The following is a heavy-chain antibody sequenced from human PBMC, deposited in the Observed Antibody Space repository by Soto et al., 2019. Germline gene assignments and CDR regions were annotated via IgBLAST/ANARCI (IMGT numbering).Heavy chain of an antibody. Sequence: EVQLLESGGGLVQPGGSLRLSCAASGFTFGNYAVTWVRQAPGKGREWVSTISGSGGSTYYADSVKGRFTISRHNSKNTPYLQMNSLTAEDTAVYYCAKDQGSSWYEIDYWAQGTLVTGSS. J-gene: IGHJ4*02. CDR2: ISGSGGST. V-gene: IGHV3-23*01. D-gene: IGHD6-13*01. CDR1: GFTFGNYA. CDR3: AKDQGSSWYEIDY.